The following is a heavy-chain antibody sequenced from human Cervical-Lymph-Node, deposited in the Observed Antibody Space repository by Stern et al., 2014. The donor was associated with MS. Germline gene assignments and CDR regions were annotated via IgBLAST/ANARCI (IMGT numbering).Heavy chain of an antibody. Sequence: QVQLVESGPGLVKPSQTLSLTCTVSGGSISSSGYYWSWIRQPADKGLEWIGRIHDSGSTYYNPSLQSRVTISMDPAHNPFPLNLPSVTATDTAVYYCATTRWDLFTWNWFDPWGQGTLVTVSS. CDR2: IHDSGST. CDR1: GGSISSSGYY. CDR3: ATTRWDLFTWNWFDP. D-gene: IGHD1-26*01. J-gene: IGHJ5*02. V-gene: IGHV4-61*02.